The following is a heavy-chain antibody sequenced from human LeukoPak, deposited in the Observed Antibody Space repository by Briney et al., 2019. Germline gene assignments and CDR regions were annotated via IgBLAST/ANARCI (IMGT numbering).Heavy chain of an antibody. D-gene: IGHD1-14*01. V-gene: IGHV3-21*01. CDR1: GFTFSSYT. CDR2: ISSSSYI. CDR3: ARGAWSENPFDY. Sequence: PGGSLRLSCAASGFTFSSYTMNWVRQAPGKGLEWVSSISSSSYIYYADSVKGRFTISRDNAKNSLYLEMNSLRAEDTAVYYCARGAWSENPFDYWGQGTLVTVSS. J-gene: IGHJ4*02.